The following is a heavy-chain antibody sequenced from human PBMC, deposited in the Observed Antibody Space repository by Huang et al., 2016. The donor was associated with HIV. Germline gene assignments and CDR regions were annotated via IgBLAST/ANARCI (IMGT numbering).Heavy chain of an antibody. CDR2: FDPSEGTT. V-gene: IGHV1-46*01. CDR1: GYTFTSYF. J-gene: IGHJ4*02. CDR3: ARSEVTVVIKMAVAGALQY. Sequence: QVQLVQSGAEVKKPGASVRISCVTSGYTFTSYFIHWVRQPPGQGIGWMGIFDPSEGTTNYAPKFQGRVTMTTYTSTGTAYMELSSLTAEDTAVYYCARSEVTVVIKMAVAGALQYWGQGAHVTVSP. D-gene: IGHD3-22*01.